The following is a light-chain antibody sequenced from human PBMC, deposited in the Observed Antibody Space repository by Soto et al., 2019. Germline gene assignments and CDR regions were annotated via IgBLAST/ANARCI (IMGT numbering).Light chain of an antibody. V-gene: IGKV3-20*01. J-gene: IGKJ1*01. Sequence: EIVLTQSPGTLSLSPGERATLSCRASQSVNFNSLAWYQQKPGQAPRLLIYAASSRATGIPDRFSGSGSGTDFTLTISRLEPEDFAVYYCQHYGQSPPGTFGQGTRVEIK. CDR2: AAS. CDR3: QHYGQSPPGT. CDR1: QSVNFNS.